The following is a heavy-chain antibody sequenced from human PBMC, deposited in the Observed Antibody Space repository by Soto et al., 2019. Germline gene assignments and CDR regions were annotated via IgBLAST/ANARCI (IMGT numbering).Heavy chain of an antibody. CDR2: ISAYNGNS. V-gene: IGHV1-18*01. CDR3: ARDRGTISRIDARQSWCDP. D-gene: IGHD1-1*01. CDR1: GYTFTSYG. J-gene: IGHJ5*02. Sequence: QVQLVQSGAEVKKPGASVKVSCKASGYTFTSYGISLVRQAPGQGLEWMGWISAYNGNSNYAQNLQGSVTMTTDTSTSTAYMELRSLGSADTAVYYCARDRGTISRIDARQSWCDPWGQVTLVTVSS.